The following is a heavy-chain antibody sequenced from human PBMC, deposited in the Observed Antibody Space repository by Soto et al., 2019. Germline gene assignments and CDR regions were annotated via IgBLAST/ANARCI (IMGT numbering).Heavy chain of an antibody. D-gene: IGHD3-9*01. J-gene: IGHJ4*02. Sequence: QVQLVESGGGVVQPGRSLRLSCAASGFTFSSYAMHWVRQAPGKGLEWVAVISYDGRQKHYVDSVKGRFTISRDEADNTLYLQMNSLRHEDTAVYYCAKDAYFDSYYFDQWGQGTLVTVSS. V-gene: IGHV3-30*04. CDR1: GFTFSSYA. CDR3: AKDAYFDSYYFDQ. CDR2: ISYDGRQK.